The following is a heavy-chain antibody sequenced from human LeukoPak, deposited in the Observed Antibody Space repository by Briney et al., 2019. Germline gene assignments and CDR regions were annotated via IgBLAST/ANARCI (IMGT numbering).Heavy chain of an antibody. J-gene: IGHJ4*02. D-gene: IGHD3-22*01. CDR2: IRYDGSNK. CDR3: ARDRGLKWKTYYYDSSGLN. Sequence: GGSLRLSCAASGFTFSSYGMHWVRQAPGKGLEWAAFIRYDGSNKYYADSVKGRFTISRDNAKNSLYLQMNSLRAEDTAVYYCARDRGLKWKTYYYDSSGLNWGQGTLVTVSS. CDR1: GFTFSSYG. V-gene: IGHV3-30*02.